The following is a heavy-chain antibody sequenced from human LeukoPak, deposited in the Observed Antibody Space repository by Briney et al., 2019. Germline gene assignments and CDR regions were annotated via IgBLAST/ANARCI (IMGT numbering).Heavy chain of an antibody. V-gene: IGHV1-24*01. CDR1: GYTLTELS. Sequence: ASVKVSCKVSGYTLTELSMHWVRQAPGKGLEWMGGFDPEDGETIYAQKFQGRVTMTEDTSTDTAYMELSSLRSEDTAVYYCSVRSAGTQIKYYFDYWGQGTLVTVSS. D-gene: IGHD6-13*01. J-gene: IGHJ4*02. CDR3: SVRSAGTQIKYYFDY. CDR2: FDPEDGET.